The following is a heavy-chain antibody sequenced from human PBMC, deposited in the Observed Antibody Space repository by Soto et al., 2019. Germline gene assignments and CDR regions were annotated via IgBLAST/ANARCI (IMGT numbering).Heavy chain of an antibody. CDR2: IHYTGST. V-gene: IGHV4-31*03. CDR1: SGSISSGGYH. Sequence: PSETLSLTCTVSSGSISSGGYHWSWIRQHPGKGLELIGYIHYTGSTYYNPSLKSRLTISVDTSKNQFSLGLSSVTAADTAVYYCARDSAIAARAFDIWGRGTMVTVSS. D-gene: IGHD6-6*01. J-gene: IGHJ3*02. CDR3: ARDSAIAARAFDI.